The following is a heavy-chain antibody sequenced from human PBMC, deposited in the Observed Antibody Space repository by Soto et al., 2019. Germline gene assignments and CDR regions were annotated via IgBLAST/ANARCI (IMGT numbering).Heavy chain of an antibody. V-gene: IGHV2-5*02. J-gene: IGHJ4*02. D-gene: IGHD2-15*01. Sequence: QITLKESGPTVEKPTQTLTLTCSFSGFSLSTRGMGVAWIRQPPGKALEWLALIYWDGDKRYRPSLQSRLTISKDTSNNQVVLTMTYMDPVDTATYYCAHVLGYCSGGSCYSGPSDYWGQGTLVTVSS. CDR2: IYWDGDK. CDR1: GFSLSTRGMG. CDR3: AHVLGYCSGGSCYSGPSDY.